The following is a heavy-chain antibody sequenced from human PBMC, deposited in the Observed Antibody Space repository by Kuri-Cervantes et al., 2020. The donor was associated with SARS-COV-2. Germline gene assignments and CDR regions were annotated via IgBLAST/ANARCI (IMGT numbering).Heavy chain of an antibody. CDR1: GFTLSDYY. Sequence: GGSLRLSCAASGFTLSDYYMSWIRQAPGKGLEWVSAISGSGGSTYYADSVKGRFTISRDNSKNTLYLQMNSLRAEDTAVYYCAKLGSRRHYEDWGQGTLVTVSS. V-gene: IGHV3-23*01. CDR2: ISGSGGST. D-gene: IGHD4-17*01. J-gene: IGHJ4*02. CDR3: AKLGSRRHYED.